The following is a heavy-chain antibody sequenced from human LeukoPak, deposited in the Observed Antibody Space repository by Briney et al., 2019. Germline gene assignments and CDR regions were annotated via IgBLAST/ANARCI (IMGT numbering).Heavy chain of an antibody. CDR3: ARDLEYYYDSSGYGHDAFDI. Sequence: PPETLSLTCTVSGGSISSYYWSWIRQPPGKGLEWIGYIYYSGSTNYNPSLKSRVTISVDTSKNQFSLKLSSVTAADTAVYYCARDLEYYYDSSGYGHDAFDIWGQGTMVTVSS. CDR1: GGSISSYY. CDR2: IYYSGST. D-gene: IGHD3-22*01. V-gene: IGHV4-59*01. J-gene: IGHJ3*02.